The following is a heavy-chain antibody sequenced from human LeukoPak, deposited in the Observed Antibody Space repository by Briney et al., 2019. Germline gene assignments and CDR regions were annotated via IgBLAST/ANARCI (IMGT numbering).Heavy chain of an antibody. V-gene: IGHV4-28*01. Sequence: SDTLSLTCAVSGYSISSCYWRWLLQPPPGEVLELIGFNYYSGSTNYKPSIKSRVTMSGDTSKIQFSMKLSSVTAVDTAVYYCASTYNSGPYTPFDNWGQGTMVTVSS. D-gene: IGHD6-19*01. CDR3: ASTYNSGPYTPFDN. CDR2: NYYSGST. J-gene: IGHJ3*02. CDR1: GYSISSCYW.